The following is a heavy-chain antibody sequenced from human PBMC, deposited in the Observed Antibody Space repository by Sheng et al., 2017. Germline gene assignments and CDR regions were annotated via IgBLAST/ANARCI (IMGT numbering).Heavy chain of an antibody. CDR3: ARDHERYCSGGSCYPLDY. D-gene: IGHD2-15*01. CDR2: ISAYNGNT. Sequence: QVQLVQSGAEVKKPGASVKVSCKASGYTFTSYGISWVRQAPGQGLEWMGWISAYNGNTNYAQKLQGRVTMTTDTSTSTAYMELRSLRSDDTAVYYCARDHERYCSGGSCYPLDYWGQGTLVTVSS. CDR1: GYTFTSYG. V-gene: IGHV1-18*01. J-gene: IGHJ4*02.